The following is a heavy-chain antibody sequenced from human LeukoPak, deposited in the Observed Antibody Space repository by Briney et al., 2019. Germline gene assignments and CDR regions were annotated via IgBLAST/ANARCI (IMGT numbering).Heavy chain of an antibody. CDR2: ISSSSSNI. CDR1: GFTFSSYS. CDR3: ARDRRPGIVATIYNWFDP. D-gene: IGHD5-12*01. V-gene: IGHV3-21*01. Sequence: GGSLRLSCAASGFTFSSYSMNWVRQAPGKGLEWVSSISSSSSNIYYADSVKGRFTISRDNAKNSLYLQMNSLRAEDTAVYYCARDRRPGIVATIYNWFDPWGQGTLVTVSS. J-gene: IGHJ5*02.